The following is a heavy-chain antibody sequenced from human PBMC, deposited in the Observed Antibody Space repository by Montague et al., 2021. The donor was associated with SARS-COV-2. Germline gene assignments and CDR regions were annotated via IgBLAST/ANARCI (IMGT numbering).Heavy chain of an antibody. D-gene: IGHD3-10*01. J-gene: IGHJ5*02. CDR3: VRERAFYFASGTYSRNNWFDP. Sequence: SLRLSCAASGFTMSRYWMRLVRQAPGKGLEWVAYIKQDGSEQYYVDSVRGRFTISKDNAKNSLYLQMNSLRVEDTAMYYCVRERAFYFASGTYSRNNWFDPWGQGTLVTVSS. CDR2: IKQDGSEQ. CDR1: GFTMSRYW. V-gene: IGHV3-7*01.